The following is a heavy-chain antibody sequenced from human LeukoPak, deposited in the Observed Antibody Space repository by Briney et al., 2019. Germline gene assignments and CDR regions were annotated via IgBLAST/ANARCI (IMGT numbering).Heavy chain of an antibody. CDR3: ASGGHVDY. Sequence: GGSLRLSCAVSGLTFRTYWMTWVRQAPGKGLEWVANIKLDGSDENYVASEKGRFTSSRDNAKSSMFLQMSSLRAGDTSVYFCASGGHVDYLGAGTLVTVSS. V-gene: IGHV3-7*01. CDR2: IKLDGSDE. CDR1: GLTFRTYW. D-gene: IGHD3-10*01. J-gene: IGHJ4*02.